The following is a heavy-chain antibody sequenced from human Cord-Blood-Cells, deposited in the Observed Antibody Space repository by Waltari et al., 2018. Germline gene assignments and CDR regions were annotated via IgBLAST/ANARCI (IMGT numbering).Heavy chain of an antibody. CDR3: ARDLNYYYYMDV. CDR1: GFTFSSSG. CDR2: IWYDGSNK. V-gene: IGHV3-33*01. J-gene: IGHJ6*03. Sequence: QVQLVESGGGVVQPGRSLRLSCAASGFTFSSSGIHWVRQAPGKGLEWVAVIWYDGSNKYYADSVKGRFTISRDNSKNTLYLQMNSLRAEDTAVYYCARDLNYYYYMDVWGKGTTVTVSS.